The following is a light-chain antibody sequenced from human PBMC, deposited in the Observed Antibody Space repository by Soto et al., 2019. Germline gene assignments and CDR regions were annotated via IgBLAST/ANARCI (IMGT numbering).Light chain of an antibody. V-gene: IGKV1-5*03. J-gene: IGKJ1*01. Sequence: DIQMTQSPSTLSASVGDRVTITCRASQSISTWLAWYQQKPGKAPKLLIYSASDLESGVPSRFSGSGFGTEFTLTITSLQPDDFATYYCQQYNSYSRTFGQGTKVDIK. CDR1: QSISTW. CDR2: SAS. CDR3: QQYNSYSRT.